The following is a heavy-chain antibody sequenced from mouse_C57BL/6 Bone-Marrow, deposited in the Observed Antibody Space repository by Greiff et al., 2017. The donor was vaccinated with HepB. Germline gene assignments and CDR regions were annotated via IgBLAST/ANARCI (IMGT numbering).Heavy chain of an antibody. CDR1: GYTFTDYY. V-gene: IGHV1-26*01. CDR3: ASRITTGYFDV. Sequence: VQLQQSGPELVKPGASVKISCKASGYTFTDYYMNWVKQSHGKSLEWIGDINPNNGGTSYNQKFKGKATLTVDKSSSTAYMELRSLTSEDSAVYYCASRITTGYFDVWGTGTTVTVSS. CDR2: INPNNGGT. D-gene: IGHD1-1*01. J-gene: IGHJ1*03.